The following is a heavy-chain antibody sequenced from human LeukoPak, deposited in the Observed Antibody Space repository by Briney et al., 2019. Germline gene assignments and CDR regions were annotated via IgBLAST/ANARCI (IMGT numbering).Heavy chain of an antibody. CDR3: ARAAPLLIVVGYFDY. CDR2: IYYSGST. D-gene: IGHD2-2*01. V-gene: IGHV4-30-4*08. CDR1: GGSISSGDYY. Sequence: SQTLSLTCTVSGGSISSGDYYWSWIRQPPGKGLEWIGYIYYSGSTYYNPSLKSRVTISVDTSKNQFSLKLSSVTAADTAVYYCARAAPLLIVVGYFDYWGQGTLVTVSP. J-gene: IGHJ4*02.